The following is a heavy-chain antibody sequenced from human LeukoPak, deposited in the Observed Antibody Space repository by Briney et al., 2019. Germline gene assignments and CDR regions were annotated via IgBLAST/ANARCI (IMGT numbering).Heavy chain of an antibody. CDR2: IYHSGST. Sequence: PSQTLSLTCTVSGGSISSGGYYWSWIRQPPGKGLEWIGYIYHSGSTYYNPSLKSRVTISVDRSKNQFSLKLSSVTAADTAVYYCARGPAYYYDSSGPENAFDIWGQGTMVTVSS. D-gene: IGHD3-22*01. J-gene: IGHJ3*02. CDR3: ARGPAYYYDSSGPENAFDI. CDR1: GGSISSGGYY. V-gene: IGHV4-30-2*01.